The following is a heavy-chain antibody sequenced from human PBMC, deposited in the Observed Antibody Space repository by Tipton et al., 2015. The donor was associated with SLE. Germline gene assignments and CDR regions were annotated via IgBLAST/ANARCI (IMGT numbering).Heavy chain of an antibody. CDR2: TYNNDRT. CDR3: ARGPGGNWVLDY. CDR1: GVSIRSHY. D-gene: IGHD3-16*01. Sequence: TLSLTCSVSGVSIRSHYWSWIRQSPGKGLEWIVYTYNNDRTKYNPSLKSRVTVSVDTSENQFSLKLTSVTAADTAVYYCARGPGGNWVLDYWGQGTLVTVPS. J-gene: IGHJ4*02. V-gene: IGHV4-59*11.